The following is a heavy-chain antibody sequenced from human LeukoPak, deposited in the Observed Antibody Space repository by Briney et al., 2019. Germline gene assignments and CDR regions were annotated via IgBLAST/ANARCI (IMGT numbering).Heavy chain of an antibody. Sequence: QPGRSLRLSCAASGFTFSSYGMHWVRQAPGKGLEWVAVIWYDGSNKYYADSVKGRFTISRDNSKNTLYLQMNSLRSDDTAVYYCASATPSDTDYYGMDVWGQGTTVTVSS. V-gene: IGHV3-33*01. CDR2: IWYDGSNK. D-gene: IGHD2-2*01. CDR3: ASATPSDTDYYGMDV. J-gene: IGHJ6*02. CDR1: GFTFSSYG.